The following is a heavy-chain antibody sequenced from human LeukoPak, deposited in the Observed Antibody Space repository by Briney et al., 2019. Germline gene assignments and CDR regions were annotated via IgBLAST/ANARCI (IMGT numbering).Heavy chain of an antibody. V-gene: IGHV3-21*01. D-gene: IGHD6-19*01. CDR3: ARDPSGWKAFDI. CDR1: GFTFSSYV. J-gene: IGHJ3*02. Sequence: GGSLRLSCAVSGFTFSSYVMSWVRQAPGKGLEWVSSISSSSSYISYADSVKGRFTISRDNAKNSLYLQMNSLRAEDTAVYYCARDPSGWKAFDIWGQGTMVTVSS. CDR2: ISSSSSYI.